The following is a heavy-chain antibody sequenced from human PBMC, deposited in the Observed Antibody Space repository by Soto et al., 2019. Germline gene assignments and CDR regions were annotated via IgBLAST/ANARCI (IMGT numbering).Heavy chain of an antibody. Sequence: QVQLVQSGAEVKKPGSSVKVSCKASGGTFSSYTISWVRQAPGQGLEWMGRIIPILGIANYAQKFQGRVTITADKSTSTAYMELSSLRSEDTAVYYCARDRSDIVVVVAATDAFDIWGQGTIVTVSS. CDR2: IIPILGIA. D-gene: IGHD2-15*01. V-gene: IGHV1-69*08. CDR1: GGTFSSYT. J-gene: IGHJ3*02. CDR3: ARDRSDIVVVVAATDAFDI.